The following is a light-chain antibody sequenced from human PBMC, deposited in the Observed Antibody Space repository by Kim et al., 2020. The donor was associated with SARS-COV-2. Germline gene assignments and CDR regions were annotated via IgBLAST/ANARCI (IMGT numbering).Light chain of an antibody. Sequence: IQLTQSPSSLSASVGDTVTITCRASQGISSNLAWYQQRPGKAPSLLIYSAFTLHSGVPSRFSGSGSGTDFTLTITSLQPEDFATYHCQQHHSFPLTFGGGTKWISN. V-gene: IGKV1-9*01. CDR2: SAF. J-gene: IGKJ4*01. CDR1: QGISSN. CDR3: QQHHSFPLT.